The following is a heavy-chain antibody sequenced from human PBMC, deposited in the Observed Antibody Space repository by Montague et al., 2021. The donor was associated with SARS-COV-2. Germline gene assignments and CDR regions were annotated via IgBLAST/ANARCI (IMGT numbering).Heavy chain of an antibody. CDR2: IYYSGST. Sequence: TLSLTCTVSGGSISSGGDYWSWIRQHPGKGLEWIGYIYYSGSTYYNPSLKSRVTISVDTSKNQFSLKLSSVTAADTAVYYCARDGGTVTTFLGVGYVRGGLNWFDPGGQGTLVTVSS. V-gene: IGHV4-31*03. D-gene: IGHD4-17*01. CDR1: GGSISSGGDY. CDR3: ARDGGTVTTFLGVGYVRGGLNWFDP. J-gene: IGHJ5*02.